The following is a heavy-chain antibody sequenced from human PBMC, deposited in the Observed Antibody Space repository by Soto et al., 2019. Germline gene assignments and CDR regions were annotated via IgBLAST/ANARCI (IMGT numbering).Heavy chain of an antibody. CDR1: GGSISSSSYY. CDR2: IHYSGST. Sequence: SETLSLTCTVSGGSISSSSYYWGWIRQPPGKGLEWIGSIHYSGSTYYNPSLKSRVTISVDTSTHQFSLKLSSVTAADTAVYYCARLWGSCRSPSCYTDYYYGMDAWGQGTRGTV. CDR3: ARLWGSCRSPSCYTDYYYGMDA. J-gene: IGHJ6*02. D-gene: IGHD2-2*02. V-gene: IGHV4-39*01.